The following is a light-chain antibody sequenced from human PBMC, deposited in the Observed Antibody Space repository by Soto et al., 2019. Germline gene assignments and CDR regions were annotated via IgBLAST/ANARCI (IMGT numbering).Light chain of an antibody. CDR2: VEGSGTY. CDR1: SGHISHT. CDR3: ETWDSNTYWV. J-gene: IGLJ3*02. Sequence: QSVLTQASSASASLGSSFKLTCTLSSGHISHTIAWHQQQPGKAPRYLMKVEGSGTYNKGSGVPDRFSGSSSGADRYLTISNLQSEDEADYYCETWDSNTYWVFGGGTKVTDL. V-gene: IGLV4-60*03.